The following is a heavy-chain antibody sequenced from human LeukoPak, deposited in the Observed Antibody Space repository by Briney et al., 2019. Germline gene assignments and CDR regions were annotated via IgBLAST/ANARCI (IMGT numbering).Heavy chain of an antibody. D-gene: IGHD3-16*01. CDR2: IYSGDST. CDR1: GFTVSSNY. Sequence: GGSLRLSCAASGFTVSSNYMSWVRQAPGKGLEWVSVIYSGDSTYYADSVKGRFTISRDNSKNTLYLQMNSLRAEDTAVYYCAKDGLKGGVNWFDPRGQGTLVTVSS. CDR3: AKDGLKGGVNWFDP. J-gene: IGHJ5*02. V-gene: IGHV3-53*01.